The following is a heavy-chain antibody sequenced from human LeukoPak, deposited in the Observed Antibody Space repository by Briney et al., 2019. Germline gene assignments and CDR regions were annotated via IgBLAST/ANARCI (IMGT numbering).Heavy chain of an antibody. CDR1: GDSVSSNSVA. D-gene: IGHD6-13*01. J-gene: IGHJ4*02. CDR2: TYYRSKWSS. CDR3: ARGRSWPLDY. V-gene: IGHV6-1*01. Sequence: SQTLSLTCAISGDSVSSNSVAWNWLRQSPSRGLERLGRTYYRSKWSSDYAVSMESRVIINSDTSKNQFSLQLKSVTPEDTAVYYCARGRSWPLDYWGQGTLVTVSS.